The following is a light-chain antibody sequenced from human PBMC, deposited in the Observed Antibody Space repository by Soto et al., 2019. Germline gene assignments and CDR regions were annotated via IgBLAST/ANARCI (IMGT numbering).Light chain of an antibody. CDR1: SSDVGGYNY. Sequence: QSALTQPASVSGSPGQSITISCTGTSSDVGGYNYVSWYQQHPGKAPKLMIYDVSNRPSGVSTRFSGSKYGNTASLTISGLQAEDEADYYCSSYTSSSTSLVFGGGTQLTGL. CDR3: SSYTSSSTSLV. J-gene: IGLJ2*01. CDR2: DVS. V-gene: IGLV2-14*01.